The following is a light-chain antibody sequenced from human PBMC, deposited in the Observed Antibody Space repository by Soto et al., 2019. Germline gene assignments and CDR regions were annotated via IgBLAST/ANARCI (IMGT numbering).Light chain of an antibody. Sequence: QSALTQPRSVSGSPGQSVTISCTGTSSDVGGYNYVSWYQQHPGKAPKLMIYDVSNRPSGVPDRFSGSKSGNTASLTISGLQAEDEADYYCCSYAGSDEVVFGTGTKLTVL. CDR3: CSYAGSDEVV. CDR1: SSDVGGYNY. J-gene: IGLJ1*01. V-gene: IGLV2-11*01. CDR2: DVS.